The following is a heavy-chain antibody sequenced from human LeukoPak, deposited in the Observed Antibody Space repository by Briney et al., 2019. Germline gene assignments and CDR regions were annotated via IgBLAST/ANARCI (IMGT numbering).Heavy chain of an antibody. D-gene: IGHD5-18*01. CDR3: ARTYSYGYYYYYYMDV. J-gene: IGHJ6*03. CDR2: IYYSGST. CDR1: GGSISSGSYF. V-gene: IGHV4-39*07. Sequence: PSETLSLTCTVSGGSISSGSYFWGWIRQPPGEGLEWIGSIYYSGSTNYNPSLKSRVTISVDTSKNQFSLKLSSVTAADTAVYYCARTYSYGYYYYYYMDVWGKGTTVTVSS.